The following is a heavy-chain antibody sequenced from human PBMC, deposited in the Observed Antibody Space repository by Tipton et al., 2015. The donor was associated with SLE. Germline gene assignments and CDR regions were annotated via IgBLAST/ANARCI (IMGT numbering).Heavy chain of an antibody. CDR1: GGSFSGYY. Sequence: AGLVKPSETLSLTCAVYGGSFSGYYWSWIRQPPGKGLEWIGEINHSGSTNYNPSLKSRVTISVDTSKNQFSLKLSSVTAADTAVYYCARGRRLWINEGQLVPYFDYWGQGTLVTVSS. V-gene: IGHV4-34*01. CDR2: INHSGST. D-gene: IGHD6-6*01. J-gene: IGHJ4*02. CDR3: ARGRRLWINEGQLVPYFDY.